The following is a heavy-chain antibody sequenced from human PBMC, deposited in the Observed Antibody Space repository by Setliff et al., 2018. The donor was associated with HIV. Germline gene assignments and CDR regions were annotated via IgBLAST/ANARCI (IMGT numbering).Heavy chain of an antibody. V-gene: IGHV1-69*13. J-gene: IGHJ6*03. CDR2: IIPIFGTV. D-gene: IGHD2-21*02. CDR3: ATSREQVTPTYYYYYMDV. CDR1: GYTFTSYG. Sequence: GASVKVSCKASGYTFTSYGISWVRQAPGQGLEWMGGIIPIFGTVKYAHKFQGRVTITADESTSTAYMELSSLRSEDTAVYYCATSREQVTPTYYYYYMDVWGKGTTVTVSS.